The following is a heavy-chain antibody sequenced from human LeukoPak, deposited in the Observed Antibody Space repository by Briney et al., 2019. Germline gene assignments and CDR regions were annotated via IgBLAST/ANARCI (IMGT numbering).Heavy chain of an antibody. J-gene: IGHJ4*02. Sequence: KPSETLSLTCTVSGGSISSSYYYWGWIRQPPGKGLEWIGSIYYSGSTYYNPSLKSRVTISVDTSKNQFSLKLSSVTAADTAVYYCARRRYYYDSSGYSNWGQGTLVTVSS. CDR2: IYYSGST. V-gene: IGHV4-39*01. D-gene: IGHD3-22*01. CDR3: ARRRYYYDSSGYSN. CDR1: GGSISSSYYY.